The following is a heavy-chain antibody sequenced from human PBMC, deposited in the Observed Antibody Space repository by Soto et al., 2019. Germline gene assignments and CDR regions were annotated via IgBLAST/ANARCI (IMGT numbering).Heavy chain of an antibody. CDR3: VKGYWKGDV. V-gene: IGHV3-23*01. CDR2: ISGSGGSI. D-gene: IGHD1-1*01. Sequence: RLSCAASGFTFSSDWMHWVRQAPGNGLEWVSAISGSGGSIHYADSVKGRFTISRDNSKNTLYLQMNSLRDEDTAVYHCVKGYWKGDVWGQGTTVTVSS. CDR1: GFTFSSDW. J-gene: IGHJ6*02.